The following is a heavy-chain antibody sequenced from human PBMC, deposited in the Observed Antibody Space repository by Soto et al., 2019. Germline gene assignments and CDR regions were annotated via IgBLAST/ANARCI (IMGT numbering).Heavy chain of an antibody. CDR3: ARGSYYYDSSGYYHY. CDR1: GGSFSGYD. J-gene: IGHJ4*02. V-gene: IGHV4-34*01. Sequence: PSETLSLTCTVSGGSFSGYDWTWIRQPPGTGLEWIGEINHSGSTNYNPSLKSRVTISVDTSKNQFSLKLTSVTAADTAVYYCARGSYYYDSSGYYHYWGQGTLVTVSS. CDR2: INHSGST. D-gene: IGHD3-22*01.